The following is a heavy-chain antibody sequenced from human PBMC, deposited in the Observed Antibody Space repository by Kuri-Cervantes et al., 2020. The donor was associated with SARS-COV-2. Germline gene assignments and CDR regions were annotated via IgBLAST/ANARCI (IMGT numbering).Heavy chain of an antibody. CDR1: GGSFSGYY. CDR2: INHSGST. V-gene: IGHV4-34*01. CDR3: ARRGQGYCSGGSCYGPYYYGMDV. D-gene: IGHD2-15*01. J-gene: IGHJ6*02. Sequence: SQTLSLTCAVYGGSFSGYYWSWIRQPPGKGLEWIGEINHSGSTNYNPSLKSRVTISVDTSKNQFSLKLSSVTAADTAVYYCARRGQGYCSGGSCYGPYYYGMDVWGQGTTVTVSS.